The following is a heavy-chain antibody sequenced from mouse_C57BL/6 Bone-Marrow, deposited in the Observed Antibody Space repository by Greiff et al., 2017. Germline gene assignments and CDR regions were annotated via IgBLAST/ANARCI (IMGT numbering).Heavy chain of an antibody. Sequence: EVQLVESGGGLVQPKGSLKLSCAASGFSFNTYAMNWVRQAPGKGLEWVARIRSKSNNYATYYADSVKDRFTISRDDSESMLYLQMNNLKTEDTAMYYCVRSGDDGYLFAYWGQGTLVTVSA. V-gene: IGHV10-1*01. CDR1: GFSFNTYA. J-gene: IGHJ3*01. CDR2: IRSKSNNYAT. D-gene: IGHD2-3*01. CDR3: VRSGDDGYLFAY.